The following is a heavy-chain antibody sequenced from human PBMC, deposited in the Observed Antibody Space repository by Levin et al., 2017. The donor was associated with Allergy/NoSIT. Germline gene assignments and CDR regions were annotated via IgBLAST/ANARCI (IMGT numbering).Heavy chain of an antibody. D-gene: IGHD2-15*01. V-gene: IGHV1-8*01. CDR2: MNPNSGNT. J-gene: IGHJ5*02. CDR1: GYPFTSYD. CDR3: ARGKEGYCNDEKDVHHGANWFDP. Sequence: ASVKVSCKASGYPFTSYDINWVRQAPGQGLEWMGWMNPNSGNTGYAQKFQGRVTMTRDTSISTAYMDLSSLSSEDTAVYYCARGKEGYCNDEKDVHHGANWFDPWGQGTLVTVSS.